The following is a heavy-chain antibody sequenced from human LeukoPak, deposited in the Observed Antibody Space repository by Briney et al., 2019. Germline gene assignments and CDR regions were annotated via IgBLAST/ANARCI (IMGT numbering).Heavy chain of an antibody. Sequence: GASVKVSCKASGGTFSGYAISWVRQAPGQGLEWMGGIIPIFGTANYAQKFQGRVTITTDESTSTAYMELSSLRSEDTAVYYCARSPHYYGTGSQDIGAFDIWGQGTMVTVSS. V-gene: IGHV1-69*05. CDR2: IIPIFGTA. CDR1: GGTFSGYA. CDR3: ARSPHYYGTGSQDIGAFDI. D-gene: IGHD3-10*01. J-gene: IGHJ3*02.